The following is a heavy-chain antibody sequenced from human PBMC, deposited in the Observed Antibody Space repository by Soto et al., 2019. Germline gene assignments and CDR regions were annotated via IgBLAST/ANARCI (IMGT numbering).Heavy chain of an antibody. V-gene: IGHV3-64*01. CDR2: ISSNGGST. CDR1: GFTFSSYA. Sequence: EVQLVESGGGLVQPGGSLRLSCAASGFTFSSYAMHWVRQAPGKGLEYVSAISSNGGSTYYANSVKGRFTISRDNSKNTLYLQMGSLRAEDMAVYYCARDRLPKGGGLSDYWGQGTLVTVSS. J-gene: IGHJ4*02. D-gene: IGHD2-15*01. CDR3: ARDRLPKGGGLSDY.